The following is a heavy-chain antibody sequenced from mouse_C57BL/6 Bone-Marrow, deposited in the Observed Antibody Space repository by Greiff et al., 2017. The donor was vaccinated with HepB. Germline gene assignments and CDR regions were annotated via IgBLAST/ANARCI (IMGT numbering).Heavy chain of an antibody. J-gene: IGHJ1*03. CDR2: ISSGGDYI. CDR1: GFTFSSYA. Sequence: VQLKESGEGLVKPGGSLKLSCAASGFTFSSYAMSWVRQTPEKRLEWVAYISSGGDYIYYADTVKGRFTISRDNARNTLYLQMSSLKSEDTAMYYCTRYYYGSSRWYFDVWGTGTTVTVSS. D-gene: IGHD1-1*01. CDR3: TRYYYGSSRWYFDV. V-gene: IGHV5-9-1*02.